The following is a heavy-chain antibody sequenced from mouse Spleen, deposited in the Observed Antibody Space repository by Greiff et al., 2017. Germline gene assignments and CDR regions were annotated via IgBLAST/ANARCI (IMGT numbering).Heavy chain of an antibody. CDR1: GYTFTRYW. CDR2: IDPSDSET. J-gene: IGHJ3*01. D-gene: IGHD2-1*01. CDR3: AREGGGNYRFAY. Sequence: VQLQQSGAELVRPGSSVKLSCKASGYTFTRYWMHWVKQRPIQGLEWIGNIDPSDSETHYNQKFKDKATLTVDKSSSTAYMQLSSLTSEDSAVYYWAREGGGNYRFAYWGQGTLVTVSA. V-gene: IGHV1-52*01.